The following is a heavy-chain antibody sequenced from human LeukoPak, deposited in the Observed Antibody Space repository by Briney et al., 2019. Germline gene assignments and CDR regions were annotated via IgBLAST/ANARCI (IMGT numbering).Heavy chain of an antibody. CDR1: GGSISSYY. J-gene: IGHJ4*02. D-gene: IGHD5-12*01. CDR3: ARSFSGYDSRTFDY. CDR2: IYYSGST. V-gene: IGHV4-59*01. Sequence: SETLSLTCTVSGGSISSYYWSWIRLPPGKGLEWIGYIYYSGSTNYNPSLKSRVTISVDTSKNQFSLKLSSVTAADTAVYYCARSFSGYDSRTFDYWGQGTLLTVSS.